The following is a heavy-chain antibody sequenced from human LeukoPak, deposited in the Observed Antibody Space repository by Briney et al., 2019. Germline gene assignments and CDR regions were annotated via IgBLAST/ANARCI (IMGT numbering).Heavy chain of an antibody. CDR2: ISYDGSNK. CDR3: ARDLGGYEGYYYYGMDV. V-gene: IGHV3-30*03. J-gene: IGHJ6*02. Sequence: PGGSLRLSCAASGFTFSSHSMNWVRQAPGKGLEWVAVISYDGSNKYYADSVKGRFTIARDNSKNTLYLQMNSLRAEDTAVYYCARDLGGYEGYYYYGMDVWGQGATVTVSS. D-gene: IGHD5-12*01. CDR1: GFTFSSHS.